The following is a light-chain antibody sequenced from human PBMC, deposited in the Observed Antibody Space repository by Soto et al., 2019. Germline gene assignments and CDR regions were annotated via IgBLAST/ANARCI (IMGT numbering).Light chain of an antibody. V-gene: IGKV1-33*01. J-gene: IGKJ4*02. CDR2: DAS. CDR1: HDISNY. Sequence: DIQMTQYPSSLYSSAGDSVTITCQRRHDISNYLNWYQQKPGKAPKLLIYDASNLETGVPSRFSGSGSGTDFTFTISSLQPEDIATYYCQQYDNLPLTFGGGSKVDVK. CDR3: QQYDNLPLT.